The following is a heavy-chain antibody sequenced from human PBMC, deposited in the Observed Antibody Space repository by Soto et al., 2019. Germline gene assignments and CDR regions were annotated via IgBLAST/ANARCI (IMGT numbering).Heavy chain of an antibody. D-gene: IGHD2-15*01. CDR2: ISDNGGSRGGT. V-gene: IGHV3-23*01. CDR1: GFTFRTSA. CDR3: ASAKAVVGGALGV. J-gene: IGHJ3*01. Sequence: EVQLLASGGGLVQPGGSLRLSCIASGFTFRTSAMTWVRQAPGQGREWVASISDNGGSRGGTYYADSVKCRVTISRDNSKDTLFLQLDSVRGADTAIYYCASAKAVVGGALGVWGQGTKVTVSS.